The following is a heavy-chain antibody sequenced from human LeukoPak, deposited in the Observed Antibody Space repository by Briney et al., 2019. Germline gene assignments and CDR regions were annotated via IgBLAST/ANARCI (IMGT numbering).Heavy chain of an antibody. CDR3: ARERGYCSSTSCYYMDV. CDR2: IKQDGSEK. D-gene: IGHD2-2*01. CDR1: GFTFSSHS. V-gene: IGHV3-7*01. J-gene: IGHJ6*03. Sequence: GGSLRLSCAASGFTFSSHSMSWVRQAPGKGLEWVANIKQDGSEKYYVDSVKGRFTISRDNAKNSLYLQMNSLRAEDTAVYYCARERGYCSSTSCYYMDVWGKGTTVTVSS.